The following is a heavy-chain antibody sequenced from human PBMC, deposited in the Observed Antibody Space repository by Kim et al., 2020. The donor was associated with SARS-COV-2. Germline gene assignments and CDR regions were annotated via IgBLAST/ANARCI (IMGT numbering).Heavy chain of an antibody. V-gene: IGHV3-7*01. CDR1: GFTFSRYW. Sequence: GGSLRLSCAASGFTFSRYWMSWVRQAPGKGLEWVANINEDGSEKYYVDSVKGRFTISRDNAKNSLYLQMNSLGAEDTAVYYCARVQYTPFGSGSYYTPCFDYWGQRTLVSVSS. J-gene: IGHJ4*02. D-gene: IGHD3-10*01. CDR3: ARVQYTPFGSGSYYTPCFDY. CDR2: INEDGSEK.